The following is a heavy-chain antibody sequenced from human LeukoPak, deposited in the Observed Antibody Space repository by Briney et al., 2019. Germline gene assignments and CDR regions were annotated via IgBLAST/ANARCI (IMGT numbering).Heavy chain of an antibody. CDR3: EKSTSTSCFDY. CDR2: ISGGGGST. J-gene: IGHJ4*02. D-gene: IGHD2/OR15-2a*01. CDR1: GFTFSSYA. Sequence: GGSLRLSCAASGFTFSSYAMSWVRQAPGKGLEWVSGISGGGGSTYYADSVKGRFTISRDNSKNTLNLQMNSLRAEDTAVYYCEKSTSTSCFDYWGQGTLVTVSS. V-gene: IGHV3-23*01.